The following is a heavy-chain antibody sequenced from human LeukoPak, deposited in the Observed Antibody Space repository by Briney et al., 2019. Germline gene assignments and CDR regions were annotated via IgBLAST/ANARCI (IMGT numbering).Heavy chain of an antibody. CDR1: GFTVSSNY. Sequence: PGGSLRLSCAASGFTVSSNYMNWVRQAPGKGLEWVSVIYSGGSTYYADSAKGRFTISRDNSKNTLYLQMNGLRAEDTAVYYCAREAVTRNYFDYWGQGTLVTVSS. J-gene: IGHJ4*02. CDR2: IYSGGST. D-gene: IGHD4-17*01. CDR3: AREAVTRNYFDY. V-gene: IGHV3-53*01.